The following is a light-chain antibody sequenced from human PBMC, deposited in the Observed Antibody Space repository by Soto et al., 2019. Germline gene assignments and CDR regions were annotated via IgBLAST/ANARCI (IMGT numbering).Light chain of an antibody. Sequence: EVVMTQSPATLSVSPGERATLSCRASQSVTTNMAWYQQKPGQAPRLLIYGASTRATGIPARFSGSGSGTDFTLTISSLQSEDFAVYYCQQYSDSPPLFTFGPGTKVNI. V-gene: IGKV3-15*01. J-gene: IGKJ3*01. CDR3: QQYSDSPPLFT. CDR2: GAS. CDR1: QSVTTN.